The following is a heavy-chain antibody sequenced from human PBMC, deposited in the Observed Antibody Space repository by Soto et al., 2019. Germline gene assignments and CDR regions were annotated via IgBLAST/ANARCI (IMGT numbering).Heavy chain of an antibody. D-gene: IGHD5-18*01. J-gene: IGHJ3*02. CDR2: ISGNGGIT. Sequence: PGGSLRLSCSASGFIFSSYTIYWVRQAPGRRLEYVSAISGNGGITYYADSVKGRFTISRDNSKKTLYLQTTSLRVEDTAVYYCVKGGYSYGYSAFDIWGQGTMVTVSS. CDR1: GFIFSSYT. CDR3: VKGGYSYGYSAFDI. V-gene: IGHV3-64D*06.